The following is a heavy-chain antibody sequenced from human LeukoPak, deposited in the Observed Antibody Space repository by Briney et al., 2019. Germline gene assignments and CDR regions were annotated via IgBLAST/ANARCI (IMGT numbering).Heavy chain of an antibody. CDR3: ARQGTSIVGATIDY. J-gene: IGHJ4*02. CDR2: INHSGST. V-gene: IGHV4-34*01. Sequence: SETLSLTCAVYGGSFSGYYWSWIRQPPGKGLEWIGEINHSGSTYYNPSLKSRVTIYVDTSKNQFSLKLTSVTAADTALYYCARQGTSIVGATIDYWGQGTLVTVSS. D-gene: IGHD1-26*01. CDR1: GGSFSGYY.